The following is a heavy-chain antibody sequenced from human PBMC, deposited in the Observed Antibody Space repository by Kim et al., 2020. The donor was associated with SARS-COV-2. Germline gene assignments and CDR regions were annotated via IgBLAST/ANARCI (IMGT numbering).Heavy chain of an antibody. J-gene: IGHJ4*02. CDR3: ARVRAMYYYYDSSGHFDY. V-gene: IGHV3-7*03. CDR1: GFTFSSYW. Sequence: GGSLRLSCAASGFTFSSYWMSWVRQAPGKGLEWVANIKQDGSEKYYVDSVKGRFTISRDNAKNSLYLQMNSLRAEDTAVYYCARVRAMYYYYDSSGHFDYWGQGTLVTVSS. D-gene: IGHD3-22*01. CDR2: IKQDGSEK.